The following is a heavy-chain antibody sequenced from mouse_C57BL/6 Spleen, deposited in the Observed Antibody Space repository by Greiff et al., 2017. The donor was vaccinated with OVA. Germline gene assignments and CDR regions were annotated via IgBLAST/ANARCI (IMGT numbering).Heavy chain of an antibody. CDR2: IDPANGNT. V-gene: IGHV14-3*01. CDR3: ARSPPPYYYAMDD. CDR1: GFNIKNTY. Sequence: VQLQQSVAELARPGASVKLSCTASGFNIKNTYMHWVKQRPEQGLEWIGRIDPANGNTKYAPQFPGKATITADTSSNTAYLQLSSLTSEDTAIYYCARSPPPYYYAMDDWGQGTSVTVSS. J-gene: IGHJ4*01.